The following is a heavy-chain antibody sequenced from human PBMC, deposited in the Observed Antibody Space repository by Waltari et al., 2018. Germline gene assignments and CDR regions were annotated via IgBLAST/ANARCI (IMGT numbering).Heavy chain of an antibody. Sequence: QITLKESGPTLVKPTQTLTVTCTFPGFSLSTSGLGVGWIRPPPGKAMEWLALIYWPEEKRYSPSLNSRLTITKDTSKQQVVLTMTNMDPVDTATYSCIRLLHRGGLRNDKYTSTWYVDYWGQGTLITVSS. J-gene: IGHJ4*02. CDR3: IRLLHRGGLRNDKYTSTWYVDY. CDR1: GFSLSTSGLG. D-gene: IGHD6-13*01. CDR2: IYWPEEK. V-gene: IGHV2-5*04.